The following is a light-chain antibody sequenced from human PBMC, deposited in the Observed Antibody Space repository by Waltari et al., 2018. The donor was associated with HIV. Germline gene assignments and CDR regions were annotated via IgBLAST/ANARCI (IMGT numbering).Light chain of an antibody. J-gene: IGLJ1*01. CDR2: YDS. Sequence: SYVLAQPPSVSVAPGKTARITCGGNNLGSKSLHWYQQKPGQAPVMVIYYDSDRHSGIPELFAGSNSGNTATLTISRVEAGDEADYYCQVWDSSSDAHVFGTGTKVTVL. V-gene: IGLV3-21*04. CDR3: QVWDSSSDAHV. CDR1: NLGSKS.